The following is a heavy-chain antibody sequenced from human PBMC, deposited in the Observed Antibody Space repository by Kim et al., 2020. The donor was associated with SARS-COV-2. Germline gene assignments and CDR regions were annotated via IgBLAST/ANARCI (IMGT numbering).Heavy chain of an antibody. CDR1: GGSISSGGYY. CDR3: ARWGTGYSSSWYTALNYNGMDV. J-gene: IGHJ6*02. CDR2: IYYSGST. V-gene: IGHV4-31*03. D-gene: IGHD6-13*01. Sequence: SETLSLTCTVSGGSISSGGYYWSWIRQHPGKGLEWIGYIYYSGSTYYNPSLKSRVTISVDTSKNQFSLKLSSVTAADTAVYYCARWGTGYSSSWYTALNYNGMDVWGQGTTVTVSS.